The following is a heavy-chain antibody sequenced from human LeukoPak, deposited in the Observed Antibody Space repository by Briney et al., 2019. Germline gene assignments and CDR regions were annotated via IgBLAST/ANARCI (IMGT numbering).Heavy chain of an antibody. CDR1: GFTFGTYA. J-gene: IGHJ4*02. CDR3: AKGSSGSRPYYFDY. Sequence: GGSLRLSCAASGFTFGTYAMSWVRQAPGKILEWVSAITDTGGDTYSADSVKGRFIISRDNSKNTLYLQMNSLRAEDTAVYYCAKGSSGSRPYYFDYWGQETLVTVSS. D-gene: IGHD3-10*01. V-gene: IGHV3-23*01. CDR2: ITDTGGDT.